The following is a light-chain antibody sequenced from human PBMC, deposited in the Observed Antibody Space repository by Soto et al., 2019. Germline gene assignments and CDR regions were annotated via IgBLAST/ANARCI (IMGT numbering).Light chain of an antibody. CDR2: GAS. J-gene: IGKJ2*01. Sequence: DIQMTQSPSSLYASVGDRVTITCRASQTISTYLNWYQQIPGKAPKLLIYGASNLQNGVPSRFSGSGSGTDFTITISSLQPEDFTTYYCQKSSSIPYTFGQGTKLEIK. CDR1: QTISTY. V-gene: IGKV1-39*01. CDR3: QKSSSIPYT.